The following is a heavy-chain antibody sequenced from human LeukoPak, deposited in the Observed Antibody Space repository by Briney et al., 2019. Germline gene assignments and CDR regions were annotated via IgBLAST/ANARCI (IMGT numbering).Heavy chain of an antibody. CDR1: GFTVSSNY. Sequence: GGSLRLSCAASGFTVSSNYMSWVRQAPGKGLEWVSVIYSGGSTYYADSVKGRFTISRDNSKNTLYLQMNSLRAEDTAVYYCAREDCSGGSCYIFDYWGQGTLVTVSS. D-gene: IGHD2-15*01. CDR2: IYSGGST. J-gene: IGHJ4*02. V-gene: IGHV3-53*01. CDR3: AREDCSGGSCYIFDY.